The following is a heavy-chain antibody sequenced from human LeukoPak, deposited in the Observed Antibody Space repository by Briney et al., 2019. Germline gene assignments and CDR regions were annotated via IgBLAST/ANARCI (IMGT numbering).Heavy chain of an antibody. CDR3: TTAMRYDY. J-gene: IGHJ4*02. CDR2: IKRKTDGGTT. CDR1: GFTFSNAW. Sequence: PGGSLRLSCAPSGFTFSNAWTGWVRQAPGKGRGWVGRIKRKTDGGTTDYAAPVKGRFTISRDDSKNTLYLQMNSLKTEDTGVYYCTTAMRYDYWGQGTLVTVSS. D-gene: IGHD1-1*01. V-gene: IGHV3-15*01.